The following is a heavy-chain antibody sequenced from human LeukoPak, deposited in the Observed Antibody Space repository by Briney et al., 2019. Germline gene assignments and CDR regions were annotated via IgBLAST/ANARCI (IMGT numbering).Heavy chain of an antibody. D-gene: IGHD2-15*01. CDR3: ARDWDTGGSCYSDY. Sequence: GGSLRLSCAASGFTFSSYSMSWVRRAPGKGLEWVANIKEDGSEKYYVDSVKGRFTISRDNAKNSLYLQMNSLRDEDTAVYYCARDWDTGGSCYSDYWGQGTLVTVSS. CDR1: GFTFSSYS. CDR2: IKEDGSEK. V-gene: IGHV3-7*01. J-gene: IGHJ4*02.